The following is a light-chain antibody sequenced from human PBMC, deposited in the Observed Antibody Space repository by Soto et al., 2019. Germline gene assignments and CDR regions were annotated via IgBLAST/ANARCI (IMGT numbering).Light chain of an antibody. CDR1: QSISTY. V-gene: IGKV1-39*01. J-gene: IGKJ4*01. Sequence: QMTQSPSSLSASVGDRVTITCRASQSISTYLNWYQQKPGKAPKLLIYAASSLQSGVPSRFSGSGSGTDFTLTISSLQPEDFATYYCQQSYSTPLTFGGGTKVEIK. CDR3: QQSYSTPLT. CDR2: AAS.